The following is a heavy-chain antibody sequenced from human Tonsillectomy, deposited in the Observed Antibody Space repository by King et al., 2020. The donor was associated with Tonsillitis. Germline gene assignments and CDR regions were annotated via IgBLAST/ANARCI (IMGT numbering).Heavy chain of an antibody. Sequence: VQLVESGGGVVQPGGSLRLSCTASGFTFSTYGMHWVRQAPGKGLEWVAFIRYDGSNKYYVDFVKGRFNISRDNYKNTLYLQMNSLRAEDTPAYYCVAPRSGDSYGFDAFDIWGQETRVTVSS. J-gene: IGHJ3*02. V-gene: IGHV3-30*02. CDR1: GFTFSTYG. D-gene: IGHD5-18*01. CDR3: VAPRSGDSYGFDAFDI. CDR2: IRYDGSNK.